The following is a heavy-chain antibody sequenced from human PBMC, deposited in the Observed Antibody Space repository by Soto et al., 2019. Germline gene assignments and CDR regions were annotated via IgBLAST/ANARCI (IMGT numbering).Heavy chain of an antibody. D-gene: IGHD5-18*01. CDR2: INHSGST. V-gene: IGHV4-34*01. Sequence: SETLSLTCAVYGGSFSGYYWSWIRQPPGKGPEWIGEINHSGSTNYNPSLKSRVTISVDTSKNQFSLKLSSVTAADTAVYYCARGPDTANGMDVWGQGTTVTVSS. J-gene: IGHJ6*02. CDR1: GGSFSGYY. CDR3: ARGPDTANGMDV.